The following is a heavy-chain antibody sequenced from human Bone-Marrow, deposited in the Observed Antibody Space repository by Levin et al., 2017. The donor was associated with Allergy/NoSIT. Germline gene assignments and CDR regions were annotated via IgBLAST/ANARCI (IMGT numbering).Heavy chain of an antibody. CDR3: AKDRTYDILTGYLIYGMDV. CDR2: ISYDGSNK. Sequence: PGESLKISCAASGFTFSSYGMHWVRQAPGKGLEWVAVISYDGSNKYYADSVKGRFTISRDNSKNTLYLQMNSLRAEDTAVYYCAKDRTYDILTGYLIYGMDVWGQGTTVTVSS. CDR1: GFTFSSYG. D-gene: IGHD3-9*01. V-gene: IGHV3-30*18. J-gene: IGHJ6*02.